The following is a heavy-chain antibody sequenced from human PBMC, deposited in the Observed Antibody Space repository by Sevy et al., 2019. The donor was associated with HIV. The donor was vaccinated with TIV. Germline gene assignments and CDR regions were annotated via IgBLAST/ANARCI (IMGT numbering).Heavy chain of an antibody. CDR3: TTDVHLGDFRLWDD. CDR2: FDPQRGKI. CDR1: EYSLNELS. Sequence: ASVKVSCQVFEYSLNELSIHWVRQAPGKGLEWMGGFDPQRGKIIYAQKLKGRVTMTEDTSTETAYMELSNLRSEDTAVYYCTTDVHLGDFRLWDDWGQGTRVTVSS. D-gene: IGHD4-17*01. V-gene: IGHV1-24*01. J-gene: IGHJ4*02.